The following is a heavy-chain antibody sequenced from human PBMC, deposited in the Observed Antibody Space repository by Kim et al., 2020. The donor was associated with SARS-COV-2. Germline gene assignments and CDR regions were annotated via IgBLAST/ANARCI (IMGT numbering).Heavy chain of an antibody. J-gene: IGHJ4*01. CDR2: IKSKTGGGST. V-gene: IGHV3-15*01. Sequence: GGSLRLSCAASGFTFTNAWMIWVRQAPGKGLEWVGRIKSKTGGGSTHYSAPVRCRFTISRDDSKNMLYLQINSLQTEDAAVYYSTTDLGGGHWGQGCL. D-gene: IGHD2-15*01. CDR3: TTDLGGGH. CDR1: GFTFTNAW.